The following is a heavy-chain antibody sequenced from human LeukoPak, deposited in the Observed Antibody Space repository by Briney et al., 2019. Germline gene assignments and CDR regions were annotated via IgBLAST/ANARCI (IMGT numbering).Heavy chain of an antibody. Sequence: PGGSLTLSCAASGFTFSTYAMSWVRQAPGKGLEWVSGISASGGTAYYADSVKGRFTISRDNSKNTLYLQMNSLRAEDTAVYYCAKDGMSMVQGAPLDYWGQGTLVTVSS. CDR2: ISASGGTA. J-gene: IGHJ4*02. V-gene: IGHV3-23*01. CDR3: AKDGMSMVQGAPLDY. CDR1: GFTFSTYA. D-gene: IGHD3-10*01.